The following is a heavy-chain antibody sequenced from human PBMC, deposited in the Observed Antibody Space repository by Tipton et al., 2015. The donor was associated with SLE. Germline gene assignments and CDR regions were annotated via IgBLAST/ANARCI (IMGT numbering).Heavy chain of an antibody. V-gene: IGHV3-74*01. CDR3: ARTSSGGAFDI. Sequence: SLRLSCAASGFSFSSCTMNWVRQAPGKGLVCVSRINSDGSSTTYAVSVKGRFTISRDNAKNTLYLQMNSLRAEDTAVYYCARTSSGGAFDIWGQGTMVTVSS. CDR2: INSDGSST. CDR1: GFSFSSCT. J-gene: IGHJ3*02. D-gene: IGHD2-2*01.